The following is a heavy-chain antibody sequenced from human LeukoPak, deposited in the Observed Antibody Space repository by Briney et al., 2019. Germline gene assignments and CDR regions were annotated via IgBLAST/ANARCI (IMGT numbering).Heavy chain of an antibody. CDR3: AKSGYNRFDY. D-gene: IGHD5-24*01. J-gene: IGHJ4*02. CDR2: IKQDGSEK. V-gene: IGHV3-7*03. Sequence: GGSLRLSCAASGFTFSGYWMSWVRQAPGKGLKWVANIKQDGSEKYYVDSVKGRFTISRDNAKNSLYLQMNSLRAEDTAVYYCAKSGYNRFDYWGQGTLVTVSS. CDR1: GFTFSGYW.